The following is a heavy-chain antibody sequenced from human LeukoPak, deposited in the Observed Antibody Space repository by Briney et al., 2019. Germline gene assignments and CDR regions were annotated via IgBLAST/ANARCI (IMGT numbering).Heavy chain of an antibody. CDR1: GYTFTGYY. Sequence: GASVKVSCKASGYTFTGYYIHWVRQAPGQGLEWMGWINSNSGGTSYAQKFQGRVTMTRDTSTTTAYMELNRLRSDDTAVYYCARVRRPEYSSSSYYYYMDVWGKGTTVTVSS. J-gene: IGHJ6*03. CDR2: INSNSGGT. V-gene: IGHV1-2*02. CDR3: ARVRRPEYSSSSYYYYMDV. D-gene: IGHD6-6*01.